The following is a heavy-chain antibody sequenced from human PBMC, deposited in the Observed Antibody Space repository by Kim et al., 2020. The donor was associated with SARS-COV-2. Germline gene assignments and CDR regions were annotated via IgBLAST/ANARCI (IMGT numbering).Heavy chain of an antibody. J-gene: IGHJ5*02. CDR3: ARGDSSGWSNWFDP. D-gene: IGHD6-19*01. V-gene: IGHV3-13*01. Sequence: PGSVKGRFTISRENAKNSLYLQMNSLRAGDTAVYYCARGDSSGWSNWFDPWGQGTLVTVSS.